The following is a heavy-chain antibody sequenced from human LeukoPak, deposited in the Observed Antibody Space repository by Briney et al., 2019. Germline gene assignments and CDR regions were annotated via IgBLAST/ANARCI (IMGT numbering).Heavy chain of an antibody. V-gene: IGHV4-34*01. J-gene: IGHJ5*02. CDR1: GGSFSDYY. D-gene: IGHD4-17*01. CDR3: AQGHDYGDYLNWFDP. Sequence: SETLSLTCAVYGGSFSDYYWSWIRQPPGKGLEWIGEINHSGSTNYNPSLKSRVTISVDTSKNQFSLKLSSVTAADTAVYYCAQGHDYGDYLNWFDPWGQGTLVTGSS. CDR2: INHSGST.